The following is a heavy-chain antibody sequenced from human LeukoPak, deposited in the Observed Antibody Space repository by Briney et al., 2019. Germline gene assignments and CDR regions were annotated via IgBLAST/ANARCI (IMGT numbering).Heavy chain of an antibody. CDR1: GGSISSYY. CDR3: ARARDYYDSSGYVDY. J-gene: IGHJ4*02. Sequence: PSETLSLTCTVSGGSISSYYWSWIRQPPGKGLEWIGYIYYSGSTNYNPSLKSRVTISADTSKNQFSLKLSSVTAADTAVYYCARARDYYDSSGYVDYWGQGTLVTVSS. V-gene: IGHV4-59*08. D-gene: IGHD3-22*01. CDR2: IYYSGST.